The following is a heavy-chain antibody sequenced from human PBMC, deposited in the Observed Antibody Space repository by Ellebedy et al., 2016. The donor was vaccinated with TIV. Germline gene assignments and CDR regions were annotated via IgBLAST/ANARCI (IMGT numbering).Heavy chain of an antibody. CDR3: VRARSVFFDP. Sequence: MPSETLSLTCTVSGASFNTDYWTWVRQPPGKGLQGIGYVSHSGSTHYSPSLESRVTMSLDTSNNQFSLKLKSVTAADTAVYYCVRARSVFFDPWGQGTLVIVSS. V-gene: IGHV4-59*08. CDR2: VSHSGST. J-gene: IGHJ5*01. D-gene: IGHD5/OR15-5a*01. CDR1: GASFNTDY.